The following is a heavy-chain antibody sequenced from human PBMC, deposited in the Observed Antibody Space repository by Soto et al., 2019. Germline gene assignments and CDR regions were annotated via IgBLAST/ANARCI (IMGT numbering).Heavy chain of an antibody. CDR2: IYYSGST. J-gene: IGHJ3*02. CDR1: GGSISSYY. V-gene: IGHV4-59*08. Sequence: TLSLTCTVSGGSISSYYWNWVRQPPGKGLEWIGYIYYSGSTNYNPSLKSRVTISVDTSKNQFSLKLSSVTAADTAVYYCARRPGYGNAFDIWGQGTMVTVSS. CDR3: ARRPGYGNAFDI. D-gene: IGHD5-18*01.